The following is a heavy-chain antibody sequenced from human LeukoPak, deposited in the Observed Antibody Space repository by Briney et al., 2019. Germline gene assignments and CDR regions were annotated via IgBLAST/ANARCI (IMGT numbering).Heavy chain of an antibody. D-gene: IGHD6-19*01. J-gene: IGHJ4*02. Sequence: SETLSLTCTVSGGSISSSSYYWGWIRQPPGKGLEWIGSIYYSGSTYYNPSLKSRVTISVDTSKNQFSLKLSSVTAADTAVYYCARVADSSGWYLGPRGGGYFDYWGQGTLVTVSS. CDR1: GGSISSSSYY. CDR2: IYYSGST. CDR3: ARVADSSGWYLGPRGGGYFDY. V-gene: IGHV4-39*07.